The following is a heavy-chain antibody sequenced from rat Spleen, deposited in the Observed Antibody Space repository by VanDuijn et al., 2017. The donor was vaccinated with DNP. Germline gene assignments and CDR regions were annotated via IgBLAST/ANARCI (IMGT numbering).Heavy chain of an antibody. CDR1: GFTFSDYY. Sequence: EVKLVESGGGLVQPGRSLKLSCAGSGFTFSDYYMAWVRQTPTKGLDWVASISSDGSHTYYRDSVKGRFTISRDNAKSSLFLQMDSLRSEDTATYYCTTDTDYFDYWGQGVVVTVSS. CDR3: TTDTDYFDY. J-gene: IGHJ2*01. CDR2: ISSDGSHT. V-gene: IGHV5-20*01.